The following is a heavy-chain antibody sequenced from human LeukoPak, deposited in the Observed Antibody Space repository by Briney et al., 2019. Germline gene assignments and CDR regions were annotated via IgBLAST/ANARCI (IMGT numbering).Heavy chain of an antibody. CDR3: ATSTIFGVVILHDAFDI. CDR1: GGSFSGYY. D-gene: IGHD3-3*01. V-gene: IGHV4-34*01. CDR2: INHSGST. Sequence: PSETLSLTCAVYGGSFSGYYWSWIRQPPGKGLEWIGEINHSGSTNYNPSLKSRVTISVDMSKNQFSLKPSSVTAADTAVYYCATSTIFGVVILHDAFDIWGQGTMVTVSS. J-gene: IGHJ3*02.